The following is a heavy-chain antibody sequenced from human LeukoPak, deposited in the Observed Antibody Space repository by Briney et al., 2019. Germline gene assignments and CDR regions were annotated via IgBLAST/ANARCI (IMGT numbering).Heavy chain of an antibody. Sequence: PETLSLTCTVSGGSISSGSYYWSWIRQPPGKGLEWIGEINHSGSTNYNPSLKSRVTISVDTSKNQFSLKLSSVTAADTAVYYCARGSRQQLVRSWFDPWGQGTLVTVSS. CDR2: INHSGST. J-gene: IGHJ5*02. D-gene: IGHD6-13*01. V-gene: IGHV4-39*07. CDR3: ARGSRQQLVRSWFDP. CDR1: GGSISSGSYY.